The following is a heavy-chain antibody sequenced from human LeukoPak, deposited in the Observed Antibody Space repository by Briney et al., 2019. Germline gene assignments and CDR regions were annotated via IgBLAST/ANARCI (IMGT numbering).Heavy chain of an antibody. V-gene: IGHV1-69*06. Sequence: ASVNVSCKASGGTFSSYAISWVRQAPGQGLEWMGGIIPIFGTANYAQKFQGRVTITADKSTSTAYMELSSLRSEDTAVYYCARGPYGVYYYYYYMDVWGKGTTVTVSS. CDR1: GGTFSSYA. CDR3: ARGPYGVYYYYYYMDV. D-gene: IGHD4-17*01. J-gene: IGHJ6*03. CDR2: IIPIFGTA.